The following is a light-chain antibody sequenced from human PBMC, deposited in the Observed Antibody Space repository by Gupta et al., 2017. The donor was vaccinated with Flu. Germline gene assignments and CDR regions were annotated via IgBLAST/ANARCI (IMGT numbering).Light chain of an antibody. CDR3: QVWDSNSGRV. Sequence: SFVLTQPPSVSVAPGQTARITCGGSDIGGKSVHWYLRRSGQAPLLCGHDDDDRPSGIPERGSGSKSGNTATLTLSRVEAGDEAYYYCQVWDSNSGRVFGGGTKLTVL. CDR2: DDD. CDR1: DIGGKS. J-gene: IGLJ3*02. V-gene: IGLV3-21*02.